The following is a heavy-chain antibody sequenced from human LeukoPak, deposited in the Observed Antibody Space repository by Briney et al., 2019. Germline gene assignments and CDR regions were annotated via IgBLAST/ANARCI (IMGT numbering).Heavy chain of an antibody. CDR2: IASNTDGGTT. V-gene: IGHV3-15*07. CDR3: TTRTTPTIY. Sequence: GGSLRLSCAASGFTFTNRWMNWVRQAPGKGLEWVGRIASNTDGGTTDYAAPVKGRFTISRDDSKNALYLQMNSLKTEDTALYYCTTRTTPTIYWGQGTLVTVSS. D-gene: IGHD1-7*01. CDR1: GFTFTNRW. J-gene: IGHJ4*02.